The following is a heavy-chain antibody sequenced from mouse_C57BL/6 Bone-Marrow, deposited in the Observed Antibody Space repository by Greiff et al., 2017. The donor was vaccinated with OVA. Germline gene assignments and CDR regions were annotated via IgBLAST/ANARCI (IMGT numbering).Heavy chain of an antibody. V-gene: IGHV1-81*01. D-gene: IGHD2-3*01. CDR3: ARDGYLYAMDD. Sequence: QVQLQQSGAELARPGASVKLSCKASGYTFTSYGISWVKQRTGQGLEWIGEIYPRSGNTYYNEKFKGKATLTADKSSGTAYMELRSLTSEDSAVYFCARDGYLYAMDDWGQGTTVTVSS. CDR2: IYPRSGNT. CDR1: GYTFTSYG. J-gene: IGHJ4*01.